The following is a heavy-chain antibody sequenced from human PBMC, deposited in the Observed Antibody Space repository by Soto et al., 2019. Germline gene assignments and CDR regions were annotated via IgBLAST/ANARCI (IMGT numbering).Heavy chain of an antibody. CDR3: ARDRDDYGSGNYYNRIDF. V-gene: IGHV1-69*01. CDR1: GGIFSTYA. D-gene: IGHD3-10*01. Sequence: QVQLVQSGAEVKKPGSSVKVSCKASGGIFSTYAISWLRQAPGQGLEWMGGIIPIFGTPNYAQRFQGRVTINEDESTNTSYMELSRLKSEDTAVYYCARDRDDYGSGNYYNRIDFWGQGTLVTVSS. J-gene: IGHJ4*02. CDR2: IIPIFGTP.